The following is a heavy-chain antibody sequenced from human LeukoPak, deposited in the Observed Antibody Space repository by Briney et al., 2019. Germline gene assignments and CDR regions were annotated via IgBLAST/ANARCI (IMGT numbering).Heavy chain of an antibody. J-gene: IGHJ4*02. D-gene: IGHD6-13*01. CDR2: ISGSGANT. Sequence: GGSLRLSCAASGFTFSSYAMSWVRQAPGKGLEWVSAISGSGANTYYADSVKGRFTISRDNSKDTLYLQMNSLRAEDGAVYYCAKWVRQLGRGYFDYWGQGTLVTVSS. CDR3: AKWVRQLGRGYFDY. V-gene: IGHV3-23*01. CDR1: GFTFSSYA.